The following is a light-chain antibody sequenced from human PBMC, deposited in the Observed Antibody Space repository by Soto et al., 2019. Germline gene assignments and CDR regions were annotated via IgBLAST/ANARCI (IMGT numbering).Light chain of an antibody. CDR3: QPYSSSPVS. V-gene: IGKV3-20*01. CDR1: QSVSSSY. J-gene: IGKJ2*01. CDR2: GAS. Sequence: EIVLTQSPGTLSLSPGERATLSCRASQSVSSSYLAWYQQKPGQAPRLLIYGASSRATGIPDRFSGSGSGTDFTLTIRRLVPAYFTLYSSQPYSSSPVSFXQGSKV.